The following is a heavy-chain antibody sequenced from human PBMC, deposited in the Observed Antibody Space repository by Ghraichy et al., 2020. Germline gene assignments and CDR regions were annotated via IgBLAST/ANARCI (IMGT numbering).Heavy chain of an antibody. CDR2: ISPDNENS. Sequence: ASVKVSCKASGYTFRSYGISWVRQAPGQGLEWMGWISPDNENSNYAQNFQGRVTVTTDTPTSTVHMELRGLRSDDTAVYYCARGVGCGRDCYSIYYYGMDVWGQGTTVTVSS. V-gene: IGHV1-18*01. CDR3: ARGVGCGRDCYSIYYYGMDV. CDR1: GYTFRSYG. D-gene: IGHD2-21*02. J-gene: IGHJ6*02.